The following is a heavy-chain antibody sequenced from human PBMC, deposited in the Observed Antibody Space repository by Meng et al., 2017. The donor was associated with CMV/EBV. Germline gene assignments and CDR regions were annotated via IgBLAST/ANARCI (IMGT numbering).Heavy chain of an antibody. CDR1: GDSGSSISAA. Sequence: VQLQQPDPARVKPSQTPSLTCAISGDSGSSISAAWNWSRQSPPRGLELLGRTYYRSKWYNDYAASVKSRITINPVTSKNQFSLQLNSVTPEDTAVYYCARETGDSIYYFDYWGQGTLVTVSS. J-gene: IGHJ4*02. CDR3: ARETGDSIYYFDY. D-gene: IGHD7-27*01. CDR2: TYYRSKWYN. V-gene: IGHV6-1*01.